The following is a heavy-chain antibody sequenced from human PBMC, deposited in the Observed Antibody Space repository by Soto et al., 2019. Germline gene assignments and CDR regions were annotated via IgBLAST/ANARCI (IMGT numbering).Heavy chain of an antibody. CDR1: GFTLSPYS. J-gene: IGHJ6*02. CDR3: ARGFDLQYVLDF. V-gene: IGHV3-48*02. D-gene: IGHD3-10*01. Sequence: PGGSLRLSCAASGFTLSPYSMNWVRQAPGKGLEWISYISGSSNIINYADSVKGRFTISRDNTKNSLYLQMNSLRDEDTAVYYCARGFDLQYVLDFSGQGTTVTVSS. CDR2: ISGSSNII.